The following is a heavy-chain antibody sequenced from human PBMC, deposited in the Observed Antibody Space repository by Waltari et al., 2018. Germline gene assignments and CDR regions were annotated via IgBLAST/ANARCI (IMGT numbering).Heavy chain of an antibody. D-gene: IGHD6-13*01. CDR1: GGSFSGYY. J-gene: IGHJ6*02. CDR3: ASHPAQLAAAGLFYGMDV. Sequence: QVQLQQWGAGLLKPSETLSLTCAVYGGSFSGYYWSWIRTPPGKGLEWIGEINHSGSTNYNPSLKSRVTISVDTSKNQFSLKRSSVTAADTAVYYCASHPAQLAAAGLFYGMDVWGQGTTVTVSS. V-gene: IGHV4-34*01. CDR2: INHSGST.